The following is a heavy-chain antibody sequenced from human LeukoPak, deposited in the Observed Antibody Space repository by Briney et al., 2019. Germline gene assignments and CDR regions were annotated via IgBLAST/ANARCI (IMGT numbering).Heavy chain of an antibody. CDR1: GGTFSSYA. CDR2: IIPILGIA. D-gene: IGHD2-15*01. Sequence: SVKVSCKASGGTFSSYAISWVRQAPGQGLEWMGRIIPILGIANYAQKFQGRVTITADKSTSTAYMELSSLRSEDTAVYYCARDGVEYCSGGSCYSYWFDPWGQGTLVTVSS. CDR3: ARDGVEYCSGGSCYSYWFDP. V-gene: IGHV1-69*04. J-gene: IGHJ5*02.